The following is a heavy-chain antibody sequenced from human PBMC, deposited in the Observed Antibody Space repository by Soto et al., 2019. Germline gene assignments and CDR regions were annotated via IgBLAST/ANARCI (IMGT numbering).Heavy chain of an antibody. D-gene: IGHD1-1*01. Sequence: GGSLRLSCAASGFTVSSNYMSWVRQAPGKGLEWVSSIWGGGDDTYYADSVKGRFTFSRDNSKNTLYLQMNSLRAEDTAVYYCAKFGMATTKRSPPYYFDYWGPEPWSPSPQ. CDR1: GFTVSSNY. CDR3: AKFGMATTKRSPPYYFDY. J-gene: IGHJ4*01. V-gene: IGHV3-23*01. CDR2: IWGGGDDT.